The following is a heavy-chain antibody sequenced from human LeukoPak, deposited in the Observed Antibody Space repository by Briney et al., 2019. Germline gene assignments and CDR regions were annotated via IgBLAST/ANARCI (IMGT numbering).Heavy chain of an antibody. CDR1: GYTFTSYG. CDR3: ARDAYDFWSGYYTQNWFDP. V-gene: IGHV1-18*01. Sequence: ASVKVSCKASGYTFTSYGISWVRQAPGQGLEWMGWISAYNGNTNYAQKLQGRVTMTTDTSTSTAYMELRSLRSDDTAVYYCARDAYDFWSGYYTQNWFDPWGQGTLVTVSS. J-gene: IGHJ5*02. CDR2: ISAYNGNT. D-gene: IGHD3-3*01.